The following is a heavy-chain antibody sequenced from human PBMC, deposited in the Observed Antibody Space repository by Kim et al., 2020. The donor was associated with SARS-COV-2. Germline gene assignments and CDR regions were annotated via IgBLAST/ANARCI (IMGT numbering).Heavy chain of an antibody. Sequence: GGSLRLSCAASGFTFDGFAMHWVRQAPGKGLEWVSGITWNSGSIGYADSVKGRFTISRDNAKNSLYLQMNSLRAEDTALYYCAKDIGAFDFWSGYGGVDVWGQGTTVTVSS. CDR1: GFTFDGFA. CDR2: ITWNSGSI. J-gene: IGHJ6*02. CDR3: AKDIGAFDFWSGYGGVDV. V-gene: IGHV3-9*01. D-gene: IGHD3-3*01.